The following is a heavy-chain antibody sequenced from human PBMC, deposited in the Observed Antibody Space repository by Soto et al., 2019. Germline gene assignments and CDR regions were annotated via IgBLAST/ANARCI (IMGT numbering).Heavy chain of an antibody. CDR1: GFTFSSYW. D-gene: IGHD5-18*01. Sequence: GGSLRLSCAASGFTFSSYWMSWVRQAPGKGLEWVANIKQDGSEKYYVDSVKGRFTISRDNAKNSLYLQMNSLRAEDTAVYYCARDWRLWEYYYYYYMDVWGKGTTVTVSS. V-gene: IGHV3-7*01. CDR3: ARDWRLWEYYYYYYMDV. J-gene: IGHJ6*03. CDR2: IKQDGSEK.